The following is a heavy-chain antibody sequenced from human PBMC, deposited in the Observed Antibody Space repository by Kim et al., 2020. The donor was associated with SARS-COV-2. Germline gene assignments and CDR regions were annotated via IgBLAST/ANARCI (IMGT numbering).Heavy chain of an antibody. V-gene: IGHV3-15*01. CDR3: TTRHLITTGWDDY. CDR2: IKSKTDGGTT. D-gene: IGHD3-22*01. J-gene: IGHJ4*02. Sequence: GGSLRLSCAASGFTFSNAWMSWVRQAPGKGLEWVGRIKSKTDGGTTDYAAPVKGRFTISRDDSKNTLYLQMNSLKTEDTAVYYCTTRHLITTGWDDYWGQGTLVTVSS. CDR1: GFTFSNAW.